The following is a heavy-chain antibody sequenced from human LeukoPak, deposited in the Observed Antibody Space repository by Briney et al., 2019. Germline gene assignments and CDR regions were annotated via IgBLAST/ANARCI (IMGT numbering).Heavy chain of an antibody. Sequence: SGGSLRLSCAASGFTISSYSMNWVRQAPGKGLEWVSSISSSSSYIYYADSVKGRFTISRDNAKNSLYLQMNSLRAEDTAVYYCARPDDYGDSHDAFDIWGQGTMVTVSS. CDR3: ARPDDYGDSHDAFDI. CDR1: GFTISSYS. J-gene: IGHJ3*02. D-gene: IGHD4-17*01. CDR2: ISSSSSYI. V-gene: IGHV3-21*01.